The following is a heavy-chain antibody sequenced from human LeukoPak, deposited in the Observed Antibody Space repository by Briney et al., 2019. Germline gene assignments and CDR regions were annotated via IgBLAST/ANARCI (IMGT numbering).Heavy chain of an antibody. D-gene: IGHD3-10*01. CDR3: AKVRDYYGSGSYYSDAFDI. CDR2: ISGSGGST. J-gene: IGHJ3*02. V-gene: IGHV3-23*01. CDR1: GFTFSSYA. Sequence: PGGSLRLSCAAPGFTFSSYAMSWVRQAPGKGLEWVSAISGSGGSTYYADSVKGRFTISRDNSKNTLYLQMNSLRAEDTAVYYCAKVRDYYGSGSYYSDAFDIWGQGTMVTVSS.